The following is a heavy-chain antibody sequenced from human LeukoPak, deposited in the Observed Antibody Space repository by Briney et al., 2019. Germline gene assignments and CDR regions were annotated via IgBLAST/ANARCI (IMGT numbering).Heavy chain of an antibody. Sequence: PSETLSLTCTVSGGSISSYYWSWIRQPPGKGLEWIGYIYYSGSTNYNPSLKSRVTISVDTSKNQFSLKLSSVTAADTAVYYCARLRGVYYYDSSGTNWFDPWGQGTLVTVSS. CDR3: ARLRGVYYYDSSGTNWFDP. CDR2: IYYSGST. D-gene: IGHD3-22*01. V-gene: IGHV4-59*08. J-gene: IGHJ5*02. CDR1: GGSISSYY.